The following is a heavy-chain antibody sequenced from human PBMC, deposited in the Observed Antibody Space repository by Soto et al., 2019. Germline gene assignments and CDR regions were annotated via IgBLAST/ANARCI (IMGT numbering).Heavy chain of an antibody. V-gene: IGHV1-2*04. CDR3: ARGSGYYDSSGYFDY. D-gene: IGHD3-22*01. Sequence: ASVKVSCKASGYTFTGYYMHWVRQAPGQGLGWMGWINPNSGGTNYAQKFQGWVTMTRDTSISTAYMELSRLRSDDTAVYYCARGSGYYDSSGYFDYWGQGTLVTVSS. CDR1: GYTFTGYY. CDR2: INPNSGGT. J-gene: IGHJ4*02.